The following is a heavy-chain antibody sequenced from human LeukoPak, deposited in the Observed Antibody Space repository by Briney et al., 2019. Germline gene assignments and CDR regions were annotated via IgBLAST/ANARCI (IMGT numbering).Heavy chain of an antibody. D-gene: IGHD2-15*01. V-gene: IGHV3-23*01. CDR1: GFTFSSYA. J-gene: IGHJ4*02. Sequence: QTGGSLRLSCAASGFTFSSYAMSWVRQAPGKGLEWVSAISGSGGSTYYADSVKGRFTISRDNSKNTLYLQMNSLRAEDTAVYYCAKDPVVVVAATHVDYWGQGTLVTVSS. CDR2: ISGSGGST. CDR3: AKDPVVVVAATHVDY.